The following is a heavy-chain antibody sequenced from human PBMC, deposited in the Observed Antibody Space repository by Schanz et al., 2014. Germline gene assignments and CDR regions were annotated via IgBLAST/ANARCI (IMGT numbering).Heavy chain of an antibody. J-gene: IGHJ6*02. D-gene: IGHD3-10*01. CDR3: ARAKRFGDMDV. CDR2: ISPYTGNT. V-gene: IGHV1-18*01. CDR1: GYAFTTYG. Sequence: QVQLVQSGAEVKKPGASVRVSCKVSGYAFTTYGITWVRQAPGQGLEWVGWISPYTGNTNYAQTLQGRITLTTDTATSTAYMELRNLRSDDTAVYYCARAKRFGDMDVWGQGTTVTVSS.